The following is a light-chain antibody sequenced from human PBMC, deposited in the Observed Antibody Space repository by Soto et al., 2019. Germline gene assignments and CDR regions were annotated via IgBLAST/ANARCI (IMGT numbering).Light chain of an antibody. CDR1: QSVSSN. V-gene: IGKV3-20*01. CDR2: GAS. CDR3: QQYGSSQRWT. J-gene: IGKJ1*01. Sequence: EIVMTQSPATLSVSPGERATLSCRASQSVSSNLAWYQQKPGQAPRLLIYGASNRATGIPDRFSGSGSGTDFTLTISRLEPEDFAVYYCQQYGSSQRWTFGQGTKVDIK.